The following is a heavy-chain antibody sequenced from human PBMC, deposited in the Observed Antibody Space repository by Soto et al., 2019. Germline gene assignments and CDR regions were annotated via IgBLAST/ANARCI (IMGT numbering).Heavy chain of an antibody. CDR2: ISYDGSNK. D-gene: IGHD4-17*01. CDR1: GFTFSSYG. J-gene: IGHJ4*02. CDR3: AKGTGYGDYDY. Sequence: QVQLVESGGGVVQPGRSLRLSCAASGFTFSSYGMHWVRQAPGKGLEWVAVISYDGSNKYYADSVKGRFTISRDNSKNTLYLHMNSLRAEDTAVYYCAKGTGYGDYDYWGQGTLVTVSS. V-gene: IGHV3-30*18.